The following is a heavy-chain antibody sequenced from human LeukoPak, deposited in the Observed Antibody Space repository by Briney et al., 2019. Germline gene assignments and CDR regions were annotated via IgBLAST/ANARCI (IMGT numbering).Heavy chain of an antibody. CDR3: ASSVLYCSSTSCDYYYGMDV. D-gene: IGHD2-2*01. V-gene: IGHV4-34*01. CDR1: GGSFSGYY. CDR2: INHSGST. J-gene: IGHJ6*02. Sequence: SETLSLTCAVYGGSFSGYYWSWIRQPPGKGLEWIGEINHSGSTNYNPSLKSRVTISVDTSKNQFSLKLSSVTAADTAVYYCASSVLYCSSTSCDYYYGMDVWGQGTTVTVSS.